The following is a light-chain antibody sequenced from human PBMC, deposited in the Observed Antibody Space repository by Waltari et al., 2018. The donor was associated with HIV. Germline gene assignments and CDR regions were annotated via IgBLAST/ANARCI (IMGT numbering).Light chain of an antibody. V-gene: IGLV2-14*03. Sequence: QSALTQPASVSGSPGQSITISCSGTNSDVGGYNYVSWYQQHPGKAPKLIIFDVSHRPSGISNRFSGSKSSNTASLTISGLQAEDEADYYCSSYTRSTTLDAVFGTGTKVSVL. CDR3: SSYTRSTTLDAV. CDR1: NSDVGGYNY. CDR2: DVS. J-gene: IGLJ1*01.